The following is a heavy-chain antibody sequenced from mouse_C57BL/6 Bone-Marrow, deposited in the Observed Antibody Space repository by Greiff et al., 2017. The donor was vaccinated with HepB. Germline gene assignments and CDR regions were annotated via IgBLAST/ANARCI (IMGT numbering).Heavy chain of an antibody. V-gene: IGHV10-1*01. CDR1: GFSFNTYA. Sequence: EVQLVESGGGLVQPKGSLKLSCAASGFSFNTYAMNWVRQAPGKGLEWVARIRSKSNNYATYYADSVKDRFTISRDDSESMLYLQMNNLKTEDTAMYYCVRHGTGGAFAYWGQGTLVTVSA. CDR3: VRHGTGGAFAY. CDR2: IRSKSNNYAT. J-gene: IGHJ3*01.